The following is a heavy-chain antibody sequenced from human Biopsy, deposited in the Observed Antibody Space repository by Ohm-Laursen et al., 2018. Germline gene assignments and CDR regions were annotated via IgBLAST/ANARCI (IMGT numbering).Heavy chain of an antibody. J-gene: IGHJ4*02. CDR3: AREGDDSSGYTPHYFDY. CDR2: ISWNSGSI. D-gene: IGHD3-22*01. CDR1: GFTFDDYA. V-gene: IGHV3-9*01. Sequence: SLRLSCAASGFTFDDYAMHWVRQAPGKGLEWASAISWNSGSIDYADSVKGRFTISRDNAENSLYLQMNSLRAEDTAVYYCAREGDDSSGYTPHYFDYWGQGTLVTVSS.